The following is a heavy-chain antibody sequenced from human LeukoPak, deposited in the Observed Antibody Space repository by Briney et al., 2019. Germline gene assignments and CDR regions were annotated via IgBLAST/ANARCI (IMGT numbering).Heavy chain of an antibody. Sequence: SETLSLTCTVSGGSISSYYWSWIRQPPGKGLEWIGYIYYSGTTNYNPSLESRVTISVDTSKNQFSLKLSSVTAADTAVYYCAREVPRTATAGTEAFDIWGQGTLVTVSS. CDR3: AREVPRTATAGTEAFDI. D-gene: IGHD6-13*01. CDR1: GGSISSYY. V-gene: IGHV4-59*01. CDR2: IYYSGTT. J-gene: IGHJ3*02.